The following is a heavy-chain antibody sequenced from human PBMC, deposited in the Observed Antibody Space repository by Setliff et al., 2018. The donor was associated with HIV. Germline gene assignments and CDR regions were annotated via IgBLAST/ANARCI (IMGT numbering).Heavy chain of an antibody. CDR3: ARELLRSWDGSENSYKPYYFDY. CDR2: INHRGST. D-gene: IGHD3-10*01. V-gene: IGHV4-34*01. Sequence: SETLSLTCAVYGGSFSNYYWSWIRQSPGKGLEWIGEINHRGSTNYSPSLKIRALISADTSKNQFSLRLTSVTAADTAVYYCARELLRSWDGSENSYKPYYFDYWGQGTLVTVSS. CDR1: GGSFSNYY. J-gene: IGHJ4*02.